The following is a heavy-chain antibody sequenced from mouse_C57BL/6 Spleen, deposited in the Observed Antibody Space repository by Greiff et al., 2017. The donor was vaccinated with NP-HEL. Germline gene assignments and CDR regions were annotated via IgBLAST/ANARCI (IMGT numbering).Heavy chain of an antibody. CDR2: IDPNSGGT. CDR1: GYTFTSYW. Sequence: QVQLQQPGAELVKPGASVKLSCKASGYTFTSYWMHWVKQRPGRGLEWIGRIDPNSGGTKYNEKFKSKATLTVDKPSSTAYMQLSSRTSEDSAVYYCAGGNYYGSSFFDYWGQGTTLTVSS. J-gene: IGHJ2*01. V-gene: IGHV1-72*01. CDR3: AGGNYYGSSFFDY. D-gene: IGHD1-1*01.